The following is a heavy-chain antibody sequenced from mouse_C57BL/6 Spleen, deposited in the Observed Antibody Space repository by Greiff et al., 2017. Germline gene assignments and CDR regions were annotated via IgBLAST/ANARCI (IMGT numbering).Heavy chain of an antibody. CDR2: ISDGGSST. D-gene: IGHD1-1*01. CDR3: ARDYGSSLYWYFDV. Sequence: EVQLVESGGGLVKPGGSLKLSCAASGFTFSSYAMSWVRQTPEKRLEWVATISDGGSSTYYPDNVKGRFTISRDNAKNNQYLQMSHLKSEETAMYYCARDYGSSLYWYFDVWGTGTTVTVSS. CDR1: GFTFSSYA. J-gene: IGHJ1*03. V-gene: IGHV5-4*01.